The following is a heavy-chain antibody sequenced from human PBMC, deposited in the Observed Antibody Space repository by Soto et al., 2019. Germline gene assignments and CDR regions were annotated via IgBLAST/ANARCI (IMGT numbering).Heavy chain of an antibody. CDR3: ARDRIEAAGTPRFNYYYGMDV. CDR2: ISYDGSNK. D-gene: IGHD6-13*01. J-gene: IGHJ6*02. CDR1: GFTFSSYA. V-gene: IGHV3-30-3*01. Sequence: QVQLVESGGGVVQPGRSLRLSCAASGFTFSSYAMHWVRQAPGKGLEWVAVISYDGSNKYYADSVKGRFTISRDNSKNTLYLQMNSLRGEDTAVYYCARDRIEAAGTPRFNYYYGMDVWGQGTTVTVSS.